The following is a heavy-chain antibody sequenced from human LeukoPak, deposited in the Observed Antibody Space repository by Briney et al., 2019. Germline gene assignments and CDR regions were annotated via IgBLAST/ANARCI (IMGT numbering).Heavy chain of an antibody. CDR3: AKDVFRDDAFDI. CDR2: ISGSGGST. V-gene: IGHV3-23*01. CDR1: GFTFSSYA. Sequence: SGGSLRLSCAASGFTFSSYAMSWVRQAPGKGLEWVSAISGSGGSTYYADSVKGRFTISRGNSKNTLYLQMNSLRAEDTAVYYCAKDVFRDDAFDIWGQGTMVTVSS. D-gene: IGHD5/OR15-5a*01. J-gene: IGHJ3*02.